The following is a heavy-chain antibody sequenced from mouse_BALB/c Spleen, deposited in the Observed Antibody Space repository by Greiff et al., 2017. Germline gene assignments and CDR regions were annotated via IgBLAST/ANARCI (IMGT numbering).Heavy chain of an antibody. CDR1: GFTFSNYW. CDR2: IRLKSNNYAT. Sequence: EVQVVESGGGLVQPGGSMKLSCVASGFTFSNYWMNWVRQSPEQGLEWVAEIRLKSNNYATHYAEAVKGRFTISRDDSKSSVYLKMNNLRAEDTGIYYCTRNDHYAMDYWGQGTSVTVSS. CDR3: TRNDHYAMDY. V-gene: IGHV6-6*02. J-gene: IGHJ4*01.